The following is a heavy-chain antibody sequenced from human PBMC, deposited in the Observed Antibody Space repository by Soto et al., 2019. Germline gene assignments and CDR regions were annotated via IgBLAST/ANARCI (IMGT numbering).Heavy chain of an antibody. CDR2: ISAYNGNT. V-gene: IGHV1-18*01. Sequence: ASVKVSCKASGYTFTSYGISWVRQAPGQGLEWMGWISAYNGNTNYAQKLQGRVTMTTDTSTSTAYMELRSLRSDDTAVYYCARGDVRITIFGVVMTYGMDVWGQGTTVTVSS. CDR3: ARGDVRITIFGVVMTYGMDV. CDR1: GYTFTSYG. J-gene: IGHJ6*02. D-gene: IGHD3-3*01.